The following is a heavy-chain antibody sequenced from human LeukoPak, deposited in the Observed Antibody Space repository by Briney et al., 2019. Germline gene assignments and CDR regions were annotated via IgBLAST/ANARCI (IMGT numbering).Heavy chain of an antibody. J-gene: IGHJ4*02. Sequence: GGSLRLSCAAPGFTFSSYSMNWVRQAPGKGLEWVSSISSSSSYIYYADSVKGRFTISRDNAKNSLYLQMNSLRAEDTAVYYCARDSSGSAAGTFDYWGQGTLVTVSS. CDR1: GFTFSSYS. V-gene: IGHV3-21*01. D-gene: IGHD6-13*01. CDR2: ISSSSSYI. CDR3: ARDSSGSAAGTFDY.